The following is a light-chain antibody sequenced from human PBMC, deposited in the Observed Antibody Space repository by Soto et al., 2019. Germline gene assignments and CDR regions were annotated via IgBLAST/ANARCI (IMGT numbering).Light chain of an antibody. CDR2: GAS. CDR3: QQYGGSPRIT. Sequence: EVVMRHSPATLSVSPVEGAILSCRASERISSVYLAWYQQRPGQPPRLLIYGASNRATGIPDRFSGSGSGTDFTLIINRLEPEDVAIYYCQQYGGSPRITFGQGTRLEIK. CDR1: ERISSVY. J-gene: IGKJ5*01. V-gene: IGKV3-20*01.